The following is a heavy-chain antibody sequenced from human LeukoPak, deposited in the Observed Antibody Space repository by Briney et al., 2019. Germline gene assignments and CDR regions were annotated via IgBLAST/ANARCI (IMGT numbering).Heavy chain of an antibody. J-gene: IGHJ4*02. V-gene: IGHV3-20*04. Sequence: SGGSMRLSCAASGFTFDDYGMSWVRQAPGKGLEWVSGINWNGGSTGYADSVKGRFTISRDNAKDSLYLQMNSLRAEDTALYYCARSLWFGETVGVYWGQGTLVTVSS. CDR2: INWNGGST. CDR3: ARSLWFGETVGVY. D-gene: IGHD3-10*01. CDR1: GFTFDDYG.